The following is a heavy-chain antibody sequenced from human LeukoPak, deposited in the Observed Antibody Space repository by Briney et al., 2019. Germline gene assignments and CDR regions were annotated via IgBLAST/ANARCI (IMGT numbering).Heavy chain of an antibody. V-gene: IGHV1-18*04. J-gene: IGHJ4*02. CDR3: ARDQKSGLEVLWRY. CDR1: GYRSTSYD. Sequence: GASVKVSCRASGYRSTSYDISWVRQAPGQGLQWMGVISTYTGNTNYAQSFQDRVTMTTDTSTSTVYMELRSLTSDDTAVYYCARDQKSGLEVLWRYWGRGTLVTVSS. CDR2: ISTYTGNT. D-gene: IGHD3-3*01.